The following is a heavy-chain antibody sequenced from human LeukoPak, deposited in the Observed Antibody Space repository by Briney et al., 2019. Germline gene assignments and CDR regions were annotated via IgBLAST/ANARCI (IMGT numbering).Heavy chain of an antibody. D-gene: IGHD3-16*01. CDR2: IRSKANSYAT. V-gene: IGHV3-73*01. J-gene: IGHJ3*02. CDR1: RFTFSGSV. CDR3: TRLESMITGEGDAFDI. Sequence: PGGALKLSCAASRFTFSGSVMHWLRQASGKGLEWVGRIRSKANSYATAYAASVKGRFTISRDDSKNTAYLQMNGLKTEDTAVYYCTRLESMITGEGDAFDIWGQGTMVTVSS.